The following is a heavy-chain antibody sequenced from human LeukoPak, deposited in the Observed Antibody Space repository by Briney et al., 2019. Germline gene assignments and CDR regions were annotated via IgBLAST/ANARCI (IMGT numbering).Heavy chain of an antibody. Sequence: GGSLRLSCAVTGFTFSSYGMNWVRQAPGKGLEWVAFIRYDGSIKYYADSVKGRFTISRDNSKNTLYLQMNSLRAEDTAVYYCAKDGGQWLENYFDYWGQGTLVTVSS. V-gene: IGHV3-30*02. CDR2: IRYDGSIK. D-gene: IGHD6-19*01. CDR1: GFTFSSYG. CDR3: AKDGGQWLENYFDY. J-gene: IGHJ4*02.